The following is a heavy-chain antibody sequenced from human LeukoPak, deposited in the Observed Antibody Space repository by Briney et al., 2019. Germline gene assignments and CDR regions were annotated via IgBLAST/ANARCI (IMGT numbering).Heavy chain of an antibody. CDR3: AKDRESLAYCGGDCYSHFDY. V-gene: IGHV3-23*01. Sequence: PGGSLRLSRAASGFTFSSYAMSWVRQAPGKGLEWVSAISGSGGSTYYADSVKGRFTISRDNSKNTLYLQMNSLRAEDTAVYYCAKDRESLAYCGGDCYSHFDYWGQGTLVTVSS. D-gene: IGHD2-21*01. CDR1: GFTFSSYA. CDR2: ISGSGGST. J-gene: IGHJ4*02.